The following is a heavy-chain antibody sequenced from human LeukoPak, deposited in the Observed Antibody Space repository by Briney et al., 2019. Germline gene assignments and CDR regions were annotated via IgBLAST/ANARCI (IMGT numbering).Heavy chain of an antibody. CDR1: GGSISSSSYY. J-gene: IGHJ4*02. CDR2: INYSGST. CDR3: ARVQPPFDY. D-gene: IGHD1-1*01. Sequence: SETLSLTCTVPGGSISSSSYYWGWIRQPPGKALEWIGSINYSGSTYYNPSLRSRVTISVDTSKNQFSLKLSSVTAADTAVYYCARVQPPFDYWGQGTLVTVSS. V-gene: IGHV4-39*01.